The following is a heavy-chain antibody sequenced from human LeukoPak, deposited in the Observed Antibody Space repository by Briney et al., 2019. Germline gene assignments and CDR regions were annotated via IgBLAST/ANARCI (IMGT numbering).Heavy chain of an antibody. V-gene: IGHV3-23*01. CDR1: GFTFSSYW. J-gene: IGHJ4*02. CDR2: ISGSGGST. CDR3: AKDPYCGGDCYSDY. Sequence: GSLRLSCAASGFTFSSYWMHWVRQTPGKGLEWVSAISGSGGSTYYADSVKGRFTISRDNSKNTLYLQMNSLRAEDTAVYYCAKDPYCGGDCYSDYWGQGTLVTVSS. D-gene: IGHD2-21*02.